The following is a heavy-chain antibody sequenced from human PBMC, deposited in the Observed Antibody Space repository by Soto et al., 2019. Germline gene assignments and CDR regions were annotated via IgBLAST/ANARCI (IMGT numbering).Heavy chain of an antibody. V-gene: IGHV2-5*02. CDR3: LRRTTPRGVIGAYFDN. CDR2: IYWDDDK. J-gene: IGHJ4*02. D-gene: IGHD3-10*01. CDR1: GFSFSSSAVG. Sequence: QITLKESGPTLVKPTQTLTLTCTFSGFSFSSSAVGVAWIRQPPGKALEWLALIYWDDDKRYSPSLKSRLTITRDTSKNQVVLTMTNMVPVDTGTHFSLRRTTPRGVIGAYFDNWGQGTLVTVSS.